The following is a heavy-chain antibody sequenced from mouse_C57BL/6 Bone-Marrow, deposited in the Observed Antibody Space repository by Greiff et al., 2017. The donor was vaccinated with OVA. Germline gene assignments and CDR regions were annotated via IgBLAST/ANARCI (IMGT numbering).Heavy chain of an antibody. CDR3: ARGYGSSPWCAY. V-gene: IGHV5-6*01. Sequence: EVKLVESGGDLVKPGGSLKLSCAASGFTFSSYGMSWVRQTPYKRLEWVATISSGGSYTYYPDSVKGRFTISRDNAKNTLYLQMSSLKSEDTAMYYCARGYGSSPWCAYWGQGTLVTVSA. CDR1: GFTFSSYG. D-gene: IGHD1-1*01. CDR2: ISSGGSYT. J-gene: IGHJ3*01.